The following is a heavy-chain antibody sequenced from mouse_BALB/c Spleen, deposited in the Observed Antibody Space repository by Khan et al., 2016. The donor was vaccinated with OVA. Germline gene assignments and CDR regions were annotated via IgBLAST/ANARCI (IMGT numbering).Heavy chain of an antibody. J-gene: IGHJ3*01. D-gene: IGHD1-1*01. V-gene: IGHV5-6*01. CDR1: GFTFSTYG. CDR3: ARHAYYYDSEGFAY. CDR2: VSTGGHYT. Sequence: EVELVESGGDVVKPGGSLKLSCAASGFTFSTYGMSWVRQTPDKRLEWVATVSTGGHYTYYPDTVKGRFTISRDNAKNTLSLQMSSLKSEDTAMFYCARHAYYYDSEGFAYWGQGTLITVSA.